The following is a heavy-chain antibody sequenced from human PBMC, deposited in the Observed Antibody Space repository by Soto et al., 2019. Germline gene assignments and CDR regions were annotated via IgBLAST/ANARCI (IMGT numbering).Heavy chain of an antibody. D-gene: IGHD2-2*01. J-gene: IGHJ5*02. CDR2: ISDSGTT. Sequence: EVQLLDSGGGLVQPGGSLRLSCAASGFTFRTYAMSWVRQAPGKGLEWVSTISDSGTTYYANSVKGRFTISRDNSRNTLYVQMSRLRVEDRAVYYCAKGGEGSCSRTSCLYFSDSWGQGTLVTVSS. CDR3: AKGGEGSCSRTSCLYFSDS. V-gene: IGHV3-23*01. CDR1: GFTFRTYA.